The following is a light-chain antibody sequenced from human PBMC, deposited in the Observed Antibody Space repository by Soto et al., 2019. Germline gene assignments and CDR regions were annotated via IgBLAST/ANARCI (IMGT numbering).Light chain of an antibody. Sequence: QSALTQPASVSGSPGQSITISCTGTSSDVGAYNYVSWYQQHPGKVPKLMIYDVSDRPSGVSNRFFGSKSGNTASLTISGLQAEDEADYYCSSFTRSNSYVFGTGTKLTVL. CDR3: SSFTRSNSYV. CDR2: DVS. CDR1: SSDVGAYNY. V-gene: IGLV2-14*03. J-gene: IGLJ1*01.